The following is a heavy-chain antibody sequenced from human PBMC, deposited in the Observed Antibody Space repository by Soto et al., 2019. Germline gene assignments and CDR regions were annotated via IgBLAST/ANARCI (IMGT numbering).Heavy chain of an antibody. CDR2: IYHSGST. D-gene: IGHD6-6*01. J-gene: IGHJ5*02. V-gene: IGHV4-4*02. CDR3: AREVRWGSSNWFDP. Sequence: QVQLQESGPGLVKPSGTLSLTCAVSGGSISSSNWWSWVRQPPGKGLEWIGEIYHSGSTNYNPSLKGRVTISVDKSKNQFSLELGAVTAADTAVYYCAREVRWGSSNWFDPWGQGTLVTVSS. CDR1: GGSISSSNW.